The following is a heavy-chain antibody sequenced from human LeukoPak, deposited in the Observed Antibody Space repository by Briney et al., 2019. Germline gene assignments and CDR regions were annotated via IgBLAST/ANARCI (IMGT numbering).Heavy chain of an antibody. Sequence: PGGSLRLSCAAPGFTFSSYGMYWVRRAPAKGLGWVAVISDDGSNKYYADSVKGRFTISRDNSKSTLYLRMNSLRAEDTAVYYCAKDWSYGSYSPGYWGQGTLVTVSS. CDR2: ISDDGSNK. D-gene: IGHD5-18*01. V-gene: IGHV3-30*18. J-gene: IGHJ4*02. CDR1: GFTFSSYG. CDR3: AKDWSYGSYSPGY.